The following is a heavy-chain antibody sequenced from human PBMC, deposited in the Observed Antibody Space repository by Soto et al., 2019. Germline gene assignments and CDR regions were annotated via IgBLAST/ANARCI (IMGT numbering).Heavy chain of an antibody. D-gene: IGHD3-16*01. CDR3: ARRGDLMRGAFDI. V-gene: IGHV1-2*04. J-gene: IGHJ3*02. Sequence: GASVKVSCKTSGYTFTGYYMHWVRQAPGQGLEWMGWINPNSGGTNYAQKFQGWVTMTRDTSISTVYMELISLRSDDTAVYYCARRGDLMRGAFDIWGQGTMVTVSS. CDR1: GYTFTGYY. CDR2: INPNSGGT.